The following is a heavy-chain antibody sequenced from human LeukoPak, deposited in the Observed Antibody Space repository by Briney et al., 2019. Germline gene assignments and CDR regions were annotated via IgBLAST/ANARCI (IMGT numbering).Heavy chain of an antibody. J-gene: IGHJ3*02. D-gene: IGHD5-24*01. V-gene: IGHV1-46*01. CDR1: GYTFTSYY. CDR3: AREWLQPHGGADAFDI. Sequence: ASVKVSCKASGYTFTSYYMHWVRQAPGQGLEWMGIINPSGGSTNYAQKFQGRVTITADESTSTAYMELSSLRSEDTAVYYCAREWLQPHGGADAFDIWGQGTMVTVSS. CDR2: INPSGGST.